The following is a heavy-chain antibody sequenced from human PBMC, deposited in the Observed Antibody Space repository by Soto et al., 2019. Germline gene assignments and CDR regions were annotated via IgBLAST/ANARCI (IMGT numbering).Heavy chain of an antibody. V-gene: IGHV3-30*18. Sequence: QVQLVESGGGVVQPGRSLRLSCAASGFTFSSYGMHWVRQAPGKGLEWVAVISYDGSNKYYADSVKGRFTISRDNSKNTLYLQMNSLRAEDTAVYYCAKEMDNIAAGLDYWGQGTLVTVSS. J-gene: IGHJ4*02. CDR3: AKEMDNIAAGLDY. D-gene: IGHD6-13*01. CDR1: GFTFSSYG. CDR2: ISYDGSNK.